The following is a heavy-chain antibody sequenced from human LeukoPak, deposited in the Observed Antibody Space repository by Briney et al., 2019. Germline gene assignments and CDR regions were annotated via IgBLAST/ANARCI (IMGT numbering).Heavy chain of an antibody. CDR1: GFTFSNYG. V-gene: IGHV3-21*01. CDR2: ISSGSRYI. Sequence: GGSLRLSCAASGFTFSNYGLNWVRQAPGKGLEWVSSISSGSRYIYYADSVKGRFTISRDNTRNSLYLQMNSLRGEDTAVYYCARDYGSGWHDFDYWGQGTLVTVSS. J-gene: IGHJ4*02. D-gene: IGHD6-19*01. CDR3: ARDYGSGWHDFDY.